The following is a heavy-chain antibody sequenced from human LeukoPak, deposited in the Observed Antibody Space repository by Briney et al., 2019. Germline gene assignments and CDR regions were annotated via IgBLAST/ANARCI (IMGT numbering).Heavy chain of an antibody. J-gene: IGHJ4*02. V-gene: IGHV4-31*03. D-gene: IGHD3-9*01. CDR1: GGSISSGGYY. Sequence: SETLSLTCTVSGGSISSGGYYWSWIRQHPGKGLEWIGYIYYSGSTYYNPSLKSRVTISVDTPKNQFSLKLSSVTAANTAVYYCAREGLLRYFDYWGQGTLVTVSS. CDR2: IYYSGST. CDR3: AREGLLRYFDY.